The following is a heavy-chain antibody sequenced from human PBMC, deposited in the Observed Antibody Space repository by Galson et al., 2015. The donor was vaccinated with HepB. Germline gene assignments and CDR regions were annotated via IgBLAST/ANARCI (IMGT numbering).Heavy chain of an antibody. D-gene: IGHD3-10*01. CDR2: IRSKANSYAT. J-gene: IGHJ4*02. V-gene: IGHV3-73*01. CDR1: GFTFSGSA. CDR3: RSTEGEFIDY. Sequence: SLRLSCAASGFTFSGSAMHWVRQASGKGLEWVGRIRSKANSYATSYAASVKGGFTISRDDSKNTAYLQMNSLKTEDTAVYYCRSTEGEFIDYWGQGTLVTVSS.